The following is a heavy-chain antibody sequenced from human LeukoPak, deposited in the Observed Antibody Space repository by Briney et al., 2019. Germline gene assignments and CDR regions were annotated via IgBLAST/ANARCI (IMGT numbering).Heavy chain of an antibody. J-gene: IGHJ5*02. CDR2: ITWDSGEV. V-gene: IGHV3-9*01. CDR1: GFRFADYA. CDR3: TRDLSGGYFNWFDP. D-gene: IGHD3-22*01. Sequence: GGSLRLSCEASGFRFADYAMHWVRQAPGKGLEWFSGITWDSGEVAYADSVKGRFTISRDDAENSLYLQMNNLRAEDTAFYYCTRDLSGGYFNWFDPWGQGTLVTVSS.